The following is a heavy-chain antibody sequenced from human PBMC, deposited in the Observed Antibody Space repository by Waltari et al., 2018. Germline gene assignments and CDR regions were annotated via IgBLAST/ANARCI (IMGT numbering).Heavy chain of an antibody. CDR1: GFDFVKPA. J-gene: IGHJ6*02. CDR3: AKGSGMDV. V-gene: IGHV3-23*01. Sequence: EVQVLASGGDLVQPGGSLVLSCVAAGFDFVKPAMSWVRQTPGKGLPWVSTMTGTGGGPLYANSPYYADSVKGRFTISRDNSKNTIYLQMSSLNAEDTAIYYCAKGSGMDVWGQGTTVTVSS. CDR2: MTGTGGGPLYANSP.